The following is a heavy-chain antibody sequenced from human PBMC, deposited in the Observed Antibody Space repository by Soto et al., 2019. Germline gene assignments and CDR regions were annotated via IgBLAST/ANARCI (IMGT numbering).Heavy chain of an antibody. V-gene: IGHV3-7*01. CDR2: IKQDGSEK. D-gene: IGHD6-13*01. Sequence: EVQLVESGGGLVQPGGSLRLSCAASEFTFSSYWMNWVRQAPGKGLEWVANIKQDGSEKYYVDSVKGRFTISRDNTKNSLYLQMNSLRAEDTAVYYCAREQLQVVIPDCWGQGTLVTVS. CDR3: AREQLQVVIPDC. J-gene: IGHJ4*02. CDR1: EFTFSSYW.